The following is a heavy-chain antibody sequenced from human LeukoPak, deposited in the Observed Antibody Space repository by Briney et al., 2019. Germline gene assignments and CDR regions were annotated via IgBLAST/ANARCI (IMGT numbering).Heavy chain of an antibody. D-gene: IGHD3-3*01. Sequence: SETLSLTCTVSGGSISSYYWSWIRQPPGKGLEWIGYIYYSESTNYNPSLKSRVTISVDTSKNQFSLKLSSVTAADTAVYYCARLQRYDFWSGYYQAPHFDYWGQGTLVTVSS. J-gene: IGHJ4*02. V-gene: IGHV4-59*08. CDR2: IYYSEST. CDR3: ARLQRYDFWSGYYQAPHFDY. CDR1: GGSISSYY.